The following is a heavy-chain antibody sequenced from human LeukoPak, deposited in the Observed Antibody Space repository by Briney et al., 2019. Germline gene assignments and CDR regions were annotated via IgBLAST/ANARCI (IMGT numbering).Heavy chain of an antibody. CDR3: AKVIYSSGAIWFDP. Sequence: PGCALRLSCAASGFTFSRYSMSWVRQAPAKGLEWVSAISGSGGSTYYADSVKGRFTISRDNSKNTLYLQMNSLRAEDTAVYYCAKVIYSSGAIWFDPWGQGTLVTVSS. V-gene: IGHV3-23*01. J-gene: IGHJ5*02. D-gene: IGHD6-19*01. CDR2: ISGSGGST. CDR1: GFTFSRYS.